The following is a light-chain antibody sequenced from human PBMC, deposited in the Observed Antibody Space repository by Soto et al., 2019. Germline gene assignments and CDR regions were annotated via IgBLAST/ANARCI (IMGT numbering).Light chain of an antibody. CDR2: GAS. CDR1: QSVSSN. V-gene: IGKV3-15*01. J-gene: IGKJ1*01. Sequence: EIVMTQSPATLSVSPGERATLSCRASQSVSSNLAWYQQKPGQAPRLLIYGASTRATGIPARFSGSGSGTEFNLPISSLQSEDFAVYYCQQYNNLPWTFGQGTKVEIK. CDR3: QQYNNLPWT.